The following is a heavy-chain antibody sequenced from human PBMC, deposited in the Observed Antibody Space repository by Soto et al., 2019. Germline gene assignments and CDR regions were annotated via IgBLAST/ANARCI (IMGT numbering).Heavy chain of an antibody. CDR3: AKSQEIGTHFFDS. CDR2: IGTAGDT. CDR1: GLTFSGFD. J-gene: IGHJ4*02. Sequence: GGSLRLSCEASGLTFSGFDMHWVRQPTGKGLEWVSSIGTAGDTYYAVSVKGRFTISRDNAKNSLSLQMNSLRAGDMAVYFCAKSQEIGTHFFDSWGQGTQVTVSS. V-gene: IGHV3-13*01. D-gene: IGHD6-13*01.